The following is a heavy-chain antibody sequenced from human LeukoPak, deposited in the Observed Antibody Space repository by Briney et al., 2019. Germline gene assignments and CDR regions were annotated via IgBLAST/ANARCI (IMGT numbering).Heavy chain of an antibody. J-gene: IGHJ6*02. V-gene: IGHV3-7*03. CDR1: GFTFSSYW. CDR3: ARDTPGLGMDV. CDR2: IKQDGSEK. Sequence: GGSLRLPCAAPGFTFSSYWMSWVRQAPGKGLEWVANIKQDGSEKYYVDSVKGRFTISRDNAKNSLYLQMNSLRAEDTAVYYCARDTPGLGMDVWGQGTTVTVSS.